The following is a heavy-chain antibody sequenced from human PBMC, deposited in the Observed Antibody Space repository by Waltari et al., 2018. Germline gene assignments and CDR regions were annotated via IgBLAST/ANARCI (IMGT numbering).Heavy chain of an antibody. CDR3: ARTSGFHDYDWFDP. D-gene: IGHD4-17*01. J-gene: IGHJ5*02. CDR2: IYHSGST. Sequence: LTCAVSGYSISSGYYWGWIRQPPGKGLEWIGSIYHSGSTYYNPSLKSRVTISVDTSKNQFSLKLSSVTAADTAVYYCARTSGFHDYDWFDPWGQGTLVTVSS. V-gene: IGHV4-38-2*01. CDR1: GYSISSGYY.